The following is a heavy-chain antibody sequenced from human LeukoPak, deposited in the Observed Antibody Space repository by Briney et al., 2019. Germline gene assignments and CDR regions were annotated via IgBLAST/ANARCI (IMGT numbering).Heavy chain of an antibody. CDR2: INSDGSST. CDR3: AREDYGEALDY. CDR1: GFTFSSYW. Sequence: GGSLRLSCAASGFTFSSYWMHWVRQAPGKGLVWVSRINSDGSSTSYADSVKGRFTISRDNAKNTLYLQMNSLRAEDTAVYYCAREDYGEALDYWGQGTLVTVSS. J-gene: IGHJ4*02. D-gene: IGHD4-17*01. V-gene: IGHV3-74*01.